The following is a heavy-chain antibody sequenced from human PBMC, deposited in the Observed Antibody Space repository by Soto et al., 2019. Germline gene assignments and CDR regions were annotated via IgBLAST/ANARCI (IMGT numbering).Heavy chain of an antibody. CDR1: GGSITNNNSY. CDR2: IHYSGST. Sequence: SETLSLTCTVSGGSITNNNSYWGWIRQPPGKGLEWIGSIHYSGSTYYNPSLKSRVTVSVDTSKNQFSLKLSSVTAADTAVYYCAVRSGSNWYYFYYGMDVWGQGTTVTSP. CDR3: AVRSGSNWYYFYYGMDV. J-gene: IGHJ6*02. D-gene: IGHD4-4*01. V-gene: IGHV4-39*01.